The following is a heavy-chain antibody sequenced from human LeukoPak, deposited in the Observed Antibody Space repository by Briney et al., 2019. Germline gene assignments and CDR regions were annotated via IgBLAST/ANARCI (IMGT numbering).Heavy chain of an antibody. Sequence: GGALRLSCAASGFTFSSYGMHWVRQASGKGLEWVAVISYDGSNKYYADSVKGRFTISRDNYRNTLDLQMNSLRPEDTAVYYCARDGDVDYYDSSGYALDMWGQGTKVTVSS. V-gene: IGHV3-30*03. CDR3: ARDGDVDYYDSSGYALDM. J-gene: IGHJ3*02. CDR2: ISYDGSNK. CDR1: GFTFSSYG. D-gene: IGHD3-22*01.